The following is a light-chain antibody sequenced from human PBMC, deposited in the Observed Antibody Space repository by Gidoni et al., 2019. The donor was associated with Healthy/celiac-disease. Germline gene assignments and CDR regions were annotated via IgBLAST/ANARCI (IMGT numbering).Light chain of an antibody. CDR2: GAS. CDR3: QQYGSSPLT. V-gene: IGKV3-20*01. J-gene: IGKJ4*01. CDR1: QSVSSSY. Sequence: EIVLTQSTGTLSLSPGERATLSCRASQSVSSSYLAWYQQKPGQAPRLLIYGASSRATGIPDRFSGSGSGTDFTLTISRLAPEDFAVYYCQQYGSSPLTFGGXTKVEIK.